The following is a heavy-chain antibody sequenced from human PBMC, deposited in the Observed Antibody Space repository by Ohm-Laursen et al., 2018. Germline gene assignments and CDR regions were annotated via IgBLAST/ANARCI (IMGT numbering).Heavy chain of an antibody. D-gene: IGHD3-10*01. CDR2: IISSGSTI. V-gene: IGHV3-48*03. CDR3: ARSSMVRGVIRVPYYYGMDV. Sequence: SLRLSCTASGFTFSGFEMNWVRQAPGKGLEWVSYIISSGSTIHYADSVKGRFTISRDNAKNSLYLQMNSLRAEDTAVYYCARSSMVRGVIRVPYYYGMDVWGQGTAVTVSS. CDR1: GFTFSGFE. J-gene: IGHJ6*02.